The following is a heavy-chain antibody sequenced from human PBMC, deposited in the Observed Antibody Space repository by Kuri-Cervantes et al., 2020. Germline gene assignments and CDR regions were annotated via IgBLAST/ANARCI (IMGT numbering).Heavy chain of an antibody. CDR2: IYHSGST. CDR1: GFTFSSYW. V-gene: IGHV4-30-2*01. CDR3: ARDLPFDP. J-gene: IGHJ5*02. Sequence: LRLSCAASGFTFSSYWMSWIRQPPGKGLEWIGYIYHSGSTYYNPSLKSRVTISVDRSKNQFSLKLSSVTAADTAVYYCARDLPFDPWGQGTLVTVSS.